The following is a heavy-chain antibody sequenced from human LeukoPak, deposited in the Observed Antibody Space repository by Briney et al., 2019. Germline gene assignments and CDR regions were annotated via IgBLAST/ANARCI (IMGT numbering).Heavy chain of an antibody. J-gene: IGHJ4*02. CDR2: ISSSSSYI. V-gene: IGHV3-21*01. CDR3: ARESQWLATIFDY. D-gene: IGHD6-19*01. CDR1: GFTFSSYS. Sequence: PGGSLRLSCAASGFTFSSYSMNWVRQAPGKGLEWVSSISSSSSYIYYADSVKGRFTISRDNAKNSLYLQMNSLRAEDTAVYYCARESQWLATIFDYWGQGTLVTVSS.